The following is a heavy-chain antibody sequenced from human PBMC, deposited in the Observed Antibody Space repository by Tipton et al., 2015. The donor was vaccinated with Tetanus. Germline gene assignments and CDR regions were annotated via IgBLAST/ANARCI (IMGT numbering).Heavy chain of an antibody. CDR1: DGSLGTFY. D-gene: IGHD2/OR15-2a*01. Sequence: TLSLTCTVSDGSLGTFYWTWIRQPPGRGLEWIGYISYSGSAKYNPSLKSRLTISVDTSRAQFSLKLRSVTAADTAVYYCAKGAARSFYDLGLRTWGQGTPGTVSS. V-gene: IGHV4-59*01. CDR3: AKGAARSFYDLGLRT. J-gene: IGHJ5*02. CDR2: ISYSGSA.